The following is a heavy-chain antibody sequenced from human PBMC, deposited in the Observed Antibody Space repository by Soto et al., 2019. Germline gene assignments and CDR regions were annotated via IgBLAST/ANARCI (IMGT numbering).Heavy chain of an antibody. CDR3: AKDVESGWYEAFDY. CDR1: GFAFSQYG. D-gene: IGHD6-19*01. V-gene: IGHV3-23*01. Sequence: PGGSRRLSCTASGFAFSQYGMSWVRQAPGKGLEWVSSIRSFDYRTNYADSVKGRFTISRDNSKSTLSLQMNSLRAEDTAVYYCAKDVESGWYEAFDYWGPGTLVTVSS. CDR2: IRSFDYRT. J-gene: IGHJ4*02.